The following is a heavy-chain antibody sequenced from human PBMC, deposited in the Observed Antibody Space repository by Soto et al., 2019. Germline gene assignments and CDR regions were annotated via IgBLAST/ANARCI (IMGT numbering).Heavy chain of an antibody. CDR3: AKEEGSGWPSGPYDY. J-gene: IGHJ4*02. CDR2: ISYDGSNK. D-gene: IGHD6-19*01. V-gene: IGHV3-30*18. Sequence: QVQLVESGGGVVQPGRSLRLSCAASGFTFSSYGMHWVRQAPGKGLEWVAVISYDGSNKYYADSVKGRFTISRDNSKNTLYLQMNSLRAEDTAVYYCAKEEGSGWPSGPYDYWGQGTLVTVSS. CDR1: GFTFSSYG.